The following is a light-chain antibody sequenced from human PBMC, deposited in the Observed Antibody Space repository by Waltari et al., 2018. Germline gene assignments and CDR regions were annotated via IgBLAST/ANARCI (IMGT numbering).Light chain of an antibody. CDR2: DVS. CDR1: RRENGGYNF. V-gene: IGLV2-14*03. CDR3: NSYTSTTTPV. Sequence: QSALTQPASVSGSLGQSITTSCNGTRRENGGYNFVSWYKQHPGLAPKLIIYDVSNRPSGVSDRFSGSKSGNTASLTISGLQAEDAADYYCNSYTSTTTPVFGGGTKVTVL. J-gene: IGLJ3*02.